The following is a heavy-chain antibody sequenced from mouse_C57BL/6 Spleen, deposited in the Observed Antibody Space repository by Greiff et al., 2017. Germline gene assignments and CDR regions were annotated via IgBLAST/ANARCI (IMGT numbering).Heavy chain of an antibody. CDR3: AKLGRGYYFDY. V-gene: IGHV1-26*01. CDR2: INPNNGGT. J-gene: IGHJ2*01. D-gene: IGHD4-1*01. Sequence: VQLKQSGPELVKPGASVKISCKASGYTFTDYYMNWVKQSHGKSLEWIGDINPNNGGTSYNQKFKGKATLTVDKSSSTAYMELRSLTSEDSAVYYCAKLGRGYYFDYWGQGTTLTVSS. CDR1: GYTFTDYY.